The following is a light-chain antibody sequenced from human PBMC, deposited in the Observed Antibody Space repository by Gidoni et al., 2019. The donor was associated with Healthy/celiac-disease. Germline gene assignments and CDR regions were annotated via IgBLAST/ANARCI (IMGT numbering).Light chain of an antibody. CDR2: DVS. Sequence: QSALTQPASVSGSPGQSITISCTGTSSDVGGYNYVAWYQPPPGKAPKVMIYDVSNRPSGVSNRFSGSKSGNTASLTISGLQAEDEADYYCSSYTSSSTLEVVFGGGTKLTVL. J-gene: IGLJ2*01. CDR1: SSDVGGYNY. CDR3: SSYTSSSTLEVV. V-gene: IGLV2-14*03.